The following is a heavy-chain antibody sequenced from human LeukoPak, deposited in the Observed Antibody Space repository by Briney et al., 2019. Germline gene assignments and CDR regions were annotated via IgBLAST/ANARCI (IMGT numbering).Heavy chain of an antibody. D-gene: IGHD3-10*02. V-gene: IGHV3-11*04. CDR2: ISSSGSTI. Sequence: KAGGSLRLSCAASGFTFSDYYMSWIRQAPGKGLEWVSYISSSGSTIYYADSVKGRFTISRDNAKNSLYLQMNSLRAEDTAVYYCTRDSQDSYVYYMVVWGKGTTVTVSS. J-gene: IGHJ6*03. CDR3: TRDSQDSYVYYMVV. CDR1: GFTFSDYY.